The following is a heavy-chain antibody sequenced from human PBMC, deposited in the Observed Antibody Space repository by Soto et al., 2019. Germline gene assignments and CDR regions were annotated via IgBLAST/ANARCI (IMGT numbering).Heavy chain of an antibody. D-gene: IGHD5-18*01. J-gene: IGHJ4*02. CDR1: GFTFSSYA. V-gene: IGHV3-23*01. Sequence: EVQLLESGGGLVQPGGSLRLSCTASGFTFSSYAMSWVRQAPGKGLEWVSTISGSGGSTYHADSVKGRFTISRDNSKNTLCLQMNSLRAEDTALYYCANHERGYSYGIDYWGRGTLVTVSS. CDR3: ANHERGYSYGIDY. CDR2: ISGSGGST.